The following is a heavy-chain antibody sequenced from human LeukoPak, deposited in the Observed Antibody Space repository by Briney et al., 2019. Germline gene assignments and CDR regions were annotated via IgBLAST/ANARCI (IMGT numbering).Heavy chain of an antibody. D-gene: IGHD2-2*02. V-gene: IGHV4-39*01. CDR1: GGSINSSSYY. CDR3: ASSDGYCSSTSCYSRDAFDI. J-gene: IGHJ3*02. CDR2: IYYSGST. Sequence: SETLSLTCTVSGGSINSSSYYWGWIRQPPGKGLEWIGSIYYSGSTYYNPSLKSRVTIYVDTSKKQFYLKLSSVTAADTAVYYCASSDGYCSSTSCYSRDAFDIWGQGTMVTVSS.